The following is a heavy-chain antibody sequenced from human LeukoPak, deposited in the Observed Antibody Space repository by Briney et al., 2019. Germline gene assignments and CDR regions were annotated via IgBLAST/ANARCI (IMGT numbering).Heavy chain of an antibody. CDR1: GGTFSSYA. Sequence: SVKVSRKASGGTFSSYAISWVRQAPGQGLEWKGRIIPIFGAANYAQRFQGRVSITTDESTSTAYMGLSSLRSEDTAVYYCARGFYYDSSGYNYGGFDIWGQGTMVTVSS. CDR3: ARGFYYDSSGYNYGGFDI. CDR2: IIPIFGAA. V-gene: IGHV1-69*05. J-gene: IGHJ3*02. D-gene: IGHD3-22*01.